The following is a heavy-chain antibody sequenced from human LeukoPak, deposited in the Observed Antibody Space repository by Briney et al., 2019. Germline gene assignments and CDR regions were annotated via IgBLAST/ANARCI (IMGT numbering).Heavy chain of an antibody. CDR3: ARYLRYSSSSGEGFDY. D-gene: IGHD6-6*01. CDR2: ISAYNGNT. CDR1: GYTFTSYG. V-gene: IGHV1-18*01. J-gene: IGHJ4*02. Sequence: ASVTVSCKASGYTFTSYGISWVRQAPGQGLEWMGWISAYNGNTNYAQKLQGRVTMTTDTSTSTAYMELRSLRSDDTAVYYCARYLRYSSSSGEGFDYWGQGTLVTVSS.